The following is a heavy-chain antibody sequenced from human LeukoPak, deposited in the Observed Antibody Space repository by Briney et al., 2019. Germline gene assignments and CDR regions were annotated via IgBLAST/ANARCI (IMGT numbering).Heavy chain of an antibody. CDR3: ARGAHYDFWSGENYYYYYMDV. Sequence: KISCKHSEYSFPNYCIGWVRQAPGQGLEWMGGIIPIFGTANYAQKFQGRVTITADKSASTAYMELSSLRSEDTAVYYCARGAHYDFWSGENYYYYYMDVWGKGTTVTVSS. D-gene: IGHD3-3*01. CDR2: IIPIFGTA. CDR1: EYSFPNYC. J-gene: IGHJ6*03. V-gene: IGHV1-69*06.